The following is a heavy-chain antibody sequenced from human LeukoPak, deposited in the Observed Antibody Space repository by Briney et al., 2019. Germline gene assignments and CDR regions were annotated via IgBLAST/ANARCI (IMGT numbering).Heavy chain of an antibody. V-gene: IGHV3-64*01. D-gene: IGHD4-17*01. CDR3: ARVRVSVTTPYFDN. CDR2: INSNGGST. Sequence: PGGSLRLSCAASGFTFSSYAIHWVRQAPGKGLEYVSAINSNGGSTYYANSVKGRFTISRDNSKNTVCLQMGSLKVEDMAVYFCARVRVSVTTPYFDNWGQGTLVTVSS. J-gene: IGHJ4*02. CDR1: GFTFSSYA.